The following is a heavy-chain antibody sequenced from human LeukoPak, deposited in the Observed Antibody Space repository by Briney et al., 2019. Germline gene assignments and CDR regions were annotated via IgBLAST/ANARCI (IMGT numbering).Heavy chain of an antibody. V-gene: IGHV3-23*01. D-gene: IGHD5-12*01. CDR2: ISGSGSST. CDR3: AKGMDRGYDLVPFDY. CDR1: GFTFSSYA. J-gene: IGHJ4*02. Sequence: GGSLRLSCAASGFTFSSYAMSWVRQAPGKGLEWVSTISGSGSSTYYADSVKGRFTISRDNSKNALYLQMNSLRAEDTAVYYCAKGMDRGYDLVPFDYWGQGALVTVSS.